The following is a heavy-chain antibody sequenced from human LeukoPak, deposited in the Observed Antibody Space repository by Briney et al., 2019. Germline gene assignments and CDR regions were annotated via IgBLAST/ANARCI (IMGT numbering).Heavy chain of an antibody. CDR1: RGSISSYY. J-gene: IGHJ1*01. CDR3: ATVGSSPNSPH. CDR2: IYYSGST. V-gene: IGHV4-59*05. Sequence: PSETLSLTCTVSRGSISSYYWSWIRQPPGKGLEWIGSIYYSGSTYYNPSLKSRVTISVDTSKNQFSLKLSSVTAADTAVYYRATVGSSPNSPHWGHGPLVTVSS. D-gene: IGHD1-26*01.